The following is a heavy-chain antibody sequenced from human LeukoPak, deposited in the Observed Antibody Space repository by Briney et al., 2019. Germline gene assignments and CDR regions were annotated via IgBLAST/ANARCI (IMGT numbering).Heavy chain of an antibody. V-gene: IGHV3-23*01. CDR3: ADSNYWYPVDY. Sequence: GGSLRLSCAASGFTFSSYAMRWVRQAPGKGLEWVSSITGSGDSTYYADSVKGRFTISRDNSKNTLYLEMNSLRAEDMALYYCADSNYWYPVDYWGQGTLVTVSS. CDR2: ITGSGDST. D-gene: IGHD4-11*01. CDR1: GFTFSSYA. J-gene: IGHJ4*02.